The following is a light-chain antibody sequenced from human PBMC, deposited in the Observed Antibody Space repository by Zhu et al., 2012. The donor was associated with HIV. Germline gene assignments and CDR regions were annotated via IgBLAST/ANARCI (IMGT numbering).Light chain of an antibody. CDR2: DTS. CDR1: GSVRSF. V-gene: IGKV3D-15*03. CDR3: QQYNNT. Sequence: IVLTQSPATLSLSPGERATVSCRASGSVRSFLAWYQQKPGQAPRLLIYDTSKRATGIPARFSGSGSGTEFTLTITILQSEDFAVYYCQQYNNTFGQGTKLEIK. J-gene: IGKJ2*01.